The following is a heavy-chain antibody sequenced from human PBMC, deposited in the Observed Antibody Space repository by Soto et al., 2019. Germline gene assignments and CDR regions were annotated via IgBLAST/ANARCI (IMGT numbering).Heavy chain of an antibody. D-gene: IGHD1-1*01. CDR2: ISTVSTHI. CDR3: ARGTTTVQRDDRLYY. J-gene: IGHJ4*02. CDR1: GFTFRDYS. V-gene: IGHV3-21*01. Sequence: EVQVVEFGGGLVKPGGSLRLTCVASGFTFRDYSMNWVRQGPGKGLEWVASISTVSTHIYYADSLKGRFTISRDNVKNALFMQMNSLRAEDTAVYYCARGTTTVQRDDRLYYWGQGTLVTVSS.